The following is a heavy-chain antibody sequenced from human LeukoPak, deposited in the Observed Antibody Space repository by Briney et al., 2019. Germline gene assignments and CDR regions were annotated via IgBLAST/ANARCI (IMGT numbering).Heavy chain of an antibody. CDR3: ARQAGSGLFILP. J-gene: IGHJ4*02. CDR2: IYYSGNT. CDR1: GVSISSSNSY. Sequence: PSETLSLTCTVSGVSISSSNSYWGWIRQPPGKGLEWIGCIYYSGNTYYNASLKSQVSISIDTSKNQFSLRLTSVTAADTAVYYCARQAGSGLFILPGGQGTLVTVSS. V-gene: IGHV4-39*01. D-gene: IGHD3/OR15-3a*01.